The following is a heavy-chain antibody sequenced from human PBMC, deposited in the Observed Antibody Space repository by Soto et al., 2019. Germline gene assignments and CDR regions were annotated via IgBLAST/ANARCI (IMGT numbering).Heavy chain of an antibody. Sequence: ASVKVSCKASGYTFTSYGISWVRQAPGQGLEWMGWISAYNGNTNYAQKLQGRVTMTTDTSTSTAYMELRSLRSDDTAMYYCARTPPGAVGATKGGYDYWGQGTLVTVSS. J-gene: IGHJ4*02. D-gene: IGHD1-26*01. CDR1: GYTFTSYG. CDR3: ARTPPGAVGATKGGYDY. V-gene: IGHV1-18*01. CDR2: ISAYNGNT.